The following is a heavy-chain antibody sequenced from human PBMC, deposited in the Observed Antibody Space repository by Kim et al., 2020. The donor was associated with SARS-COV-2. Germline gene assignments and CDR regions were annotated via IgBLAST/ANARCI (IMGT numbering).Heavy chain of an antibody. J-gene: IGHJ5*02. CDR1: GFTFSSYS. CDR3: ARGGSTGTTCFDP. D-gene: IGHD1-7*01. V-gene: IGHV3-21*01. Sequence: GGSLRLSCAASGFTFSSYSMNWVRQAPGKGLEWVSSISSSSSYIYYADSVKGRFTISRDNAKNSLYLQMNGLRAEDTAVYYCARGGSTGTTCFDPWGQGTLVTVSS. CDR2: ISSSSSYI.